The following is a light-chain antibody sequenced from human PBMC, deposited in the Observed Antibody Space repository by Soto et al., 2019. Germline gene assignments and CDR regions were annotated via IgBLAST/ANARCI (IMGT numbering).Light chain of an antibody. Sequence: DIQMTQSPSSLSASVGDRVTITCRASRSVSTSLNWYQQKPGKAPKVLIYAATKLQRGIPSRFSGGGFGTEFTLTISSLEPEDFATYYCQQSYSTRWTFGQGTKVDIK. CDR2: AAT. CDR3: QQSYSTRWT. V-gene: IGKV1-39*01. CDR1: RSVSTS. J-gene: IGKJ1*01.